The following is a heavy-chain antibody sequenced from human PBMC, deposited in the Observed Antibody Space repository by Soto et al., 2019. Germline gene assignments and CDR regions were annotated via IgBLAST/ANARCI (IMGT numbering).Heavy chain of an antibody. CDR3: AKDGGADGYFGNWLDP. V-gene: IGHV1-69*14. D-gene: IGHD5-12*01. CDR2: IIPIFGKT. Sequence: QVHLVQSGAEVKKPGSSVNVSGKASGGTFTNYAITWVRQAPGQGLEWMGGIIPIFGKTKSAQKFQGRVTITADKSTTTAYMELSCLRSDDTAVYYCAKDGGADGYFGNWLDPWGQGTLVTVSS. CDR1: GGTFTNYA. J-gene: IGHJ5*02.